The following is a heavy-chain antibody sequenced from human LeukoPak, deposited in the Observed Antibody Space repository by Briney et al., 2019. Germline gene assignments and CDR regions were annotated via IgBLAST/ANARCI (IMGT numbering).Heavy chain of an antibody. CDR2: IKQDGSEK. Sequence: PGGSLRLSCAASGFTFSSYWMTWVRQAPGKGLEWVANIKQDGSEKYYVDSVKGRFTISRDNAKNSLYLQMNSLRAEDTAVYYCARDPRPSSGWRPFDYWGQGTLVTASS. CDR3: ARDPRPSSGWRPFDY. J-gene: IGHJ4*02. CDR1: GFTFSSYW. V-gene: IGHV3-7*01. D-gene: IGHD6-19*01.